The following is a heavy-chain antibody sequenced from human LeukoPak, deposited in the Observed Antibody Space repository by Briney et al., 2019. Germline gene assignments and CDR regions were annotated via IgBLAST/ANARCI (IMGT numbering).Heavy chain of an antibody. Sequence: GRSLRLSWAASGFTFASYEMNWVRQAPGKGLEWVSYISSSGSTIYYADSVKCRFTISRDNAKHTLYLQMNSLRAEDTTVYYCAKDRTSWYYFDYWGQGTLVTVSS. CDR3: AKDRTSWYYFDY. J-gene: IGHJ4*02. CDR1: GFTFASYE. V-gene: IGHV3-48*03. CDR2: ISSSGSTI.